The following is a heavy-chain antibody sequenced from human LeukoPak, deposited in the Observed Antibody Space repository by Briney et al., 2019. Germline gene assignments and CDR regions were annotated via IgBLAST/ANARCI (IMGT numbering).Heavy chain of an antibody. Sequence: GGSLRLSCAASGFTFSDYYMSWIRQAPGKGLEWVSYISSSGSTIYYADSVKGRFTISRDNAKNSLYLQLNSLRAEDTAVYYCARDYGDYGDLLDAFDIWGQGTMVTVSS. V-gene: IGHV3-11*01. CDR1: GFTFSDYY. D-gene: IGHD4-17*01. J-gene: IGHJ3*02. CDR3: ARDYGDYGDLLDAFDI. CDR2: ISSSGSTI.